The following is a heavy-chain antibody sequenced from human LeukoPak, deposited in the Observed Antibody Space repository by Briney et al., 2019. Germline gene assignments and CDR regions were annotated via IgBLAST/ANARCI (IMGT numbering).Heavy chain of an antibody. Sequence: PGGSLRLSCAVSGITLSNYGMSWVRQSPGKGLEWVSAISGSATGGITNYADSVKGRFTISRDNDKNTVYLQMNNLRVEDTAVYYCANHRSAFEFWGQGTLVTVSS. V-gene: IGHV3-23*01. CDR2: ISGSATGGIT. J-gene: IGHJ4*02. CDR1: GITLSNYG. CDR3: ANHRSAFEF. D-gene: IGHD3-10*01.